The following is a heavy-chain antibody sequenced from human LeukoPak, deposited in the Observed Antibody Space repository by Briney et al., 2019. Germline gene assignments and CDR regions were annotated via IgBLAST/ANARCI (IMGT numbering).Heavy chain of an antibody. Sequence: GGSLRLACAASGFTFSSYAMHWVRQAPGKGLEWGAVISYDGSNKYYADSVKGRFTISRDNSKNTLYLQMNSLRAEDTAVYYCARHGDYYGSGSRYWGQGTLVTVSS. V-gene: IGHV3-30*04. CDR3: ARHGDYYGSGSRY. D-gene: IGHD3-10*01. CDR1: GFTFSSYA. CDR2: ISYDGSNK. J-gene: IGHJ4*02.